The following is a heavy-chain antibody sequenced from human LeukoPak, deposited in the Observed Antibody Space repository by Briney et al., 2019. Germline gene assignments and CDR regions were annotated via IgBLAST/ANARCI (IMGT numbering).Heavy chain of an antibody. D-gene: IGHD3-3*02. CDR1: GGSISTYY. V-gene: IGHV4-59*01. J-gene: IGHJ4*02. CDR2: IYYSGST. Sequence: SETLSLTCTVSGGSISTYYWNWIRQPPGKGLEWIGYIYYSGSTNYNPSLKSRVTISVDTSKNQFSLNLTSVTAADTAVYYCARGGIRQTFDNWGQGTLVTVSS. CDR3: ARGGIRQTFDN.